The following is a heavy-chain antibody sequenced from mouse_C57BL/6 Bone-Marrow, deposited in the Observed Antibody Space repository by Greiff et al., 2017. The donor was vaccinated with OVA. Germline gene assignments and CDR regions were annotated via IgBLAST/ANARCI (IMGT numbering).Heavy chain of an antibody. V-gene: IGHV1-81*01. Sequence: VQLQQSGAELARPGASVKLSCKASGYTFTSYGISWVKQRTGQGIEWIGEIYPRSGNTFYNEKFKGKATLTADKSSSTAYMELRSLTSEDSAVYFCARGYYCGSSNYFDYWGQGTTLTVSS. D-gene: IGHD1-1*01. CDR1: GYTFTSYG. CDR3: ARGYYCGSSNYFDY. CDR2: IYPRSGNT. J-gene: IGHJ2*01.